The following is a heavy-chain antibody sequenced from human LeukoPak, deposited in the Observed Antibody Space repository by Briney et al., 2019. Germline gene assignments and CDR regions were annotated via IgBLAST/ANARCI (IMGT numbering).Heavy chain of an antibody. J-gene: IGHJ5*02. V-gene: IGHV3-74*01. CDR2: ISSAGSST. CDR1: GFTFSSYR. D-gene: IGHD3-22*01. CDR3: AREKPYYYDTNGYHNWFDP. Sequence: GGSLRLSCAASGFTFSSYRMHWVRQAPGKGLVWVSRISSAGSSTTYADSVKGRFTISRDNAKNTLYLQMSSLRAEDTAVYYCAREKPYYYDTNGYHNWFDPWGQGTLVTVSS.